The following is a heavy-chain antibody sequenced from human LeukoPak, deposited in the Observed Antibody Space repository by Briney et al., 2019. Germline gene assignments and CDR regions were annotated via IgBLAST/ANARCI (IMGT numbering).Heavy chain of an antibody. J-gene: IGHJ3*01. CDR3: AKARIAAAGTGAFDV. CDR2: FSATDGSA. V-gene: IGHV3-23*01. Sequence: PGGSLRLSCAASGFTVSSYGMTWVRQAPGKGLEWVSAFSATDGSAQYAMSVRGRFTISRDNSKNSLYLQMNSLRDEDTAVYFCAKARIAAAGTGAFDVWGQGTMVTVSS. D-gene: IGHD6-13*01. CDR1: GFTVSSYG.